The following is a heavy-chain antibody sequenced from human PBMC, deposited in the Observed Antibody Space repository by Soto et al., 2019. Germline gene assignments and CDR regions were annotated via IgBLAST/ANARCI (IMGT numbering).Heavy chain of an antibody. V-gene: IGHV2-5*01. D-gene: IGHD6-6*01. Sequence: QCTLKESGPTLVKPTQTLTLTCSFSGFSLSTSGVGVGWIRQSPGKALEWLALIYWSGDEHYRPSLKSRLSIIKDTSKNHVVLIMTDMDPVDTATYYCARGLATLPVFAFDIWGQGTMVTVSS. CDR3: ARGLATLPVFAFDI. J-gene: IGHJ3*02. CDR2: IYWSGDE. CDR1: GFSLSTSGVG.